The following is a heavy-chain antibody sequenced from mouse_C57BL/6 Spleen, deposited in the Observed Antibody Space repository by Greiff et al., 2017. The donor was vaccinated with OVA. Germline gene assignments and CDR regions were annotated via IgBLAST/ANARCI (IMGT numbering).Heavy chain of an antibody. V-gene: IGHV3-6*01. CDR1: GYSITSGYY. Sequence: EVQVVESGPGLVKPSQSLSLTCSVTGYSITSGYYWNWIRQFPGNKLEWMGYISYDGSNNYNPSLKNRISITRDTSKNQFFLKLNSVTTEDTATYYCARDREDYSNYVPPWFAYWGQGTLVTVSA. CDR3: ARDREDYSNYVPPWFAY. D-gene: IGHD2-5*01. CDR2: ISYDGSN. J-gene: IGHJ3*01.